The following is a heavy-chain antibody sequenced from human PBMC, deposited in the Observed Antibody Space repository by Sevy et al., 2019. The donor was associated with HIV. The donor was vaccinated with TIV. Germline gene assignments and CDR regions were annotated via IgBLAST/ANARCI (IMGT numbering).Heavy chain of an antibody. D-gene: IGHD6-13*01. J-gene: IGHJ5*02. CDR2: IRSKAYGGTT. CDR3: TRHGSSSWGLGWFDP. Sequence: GGYLRLSCTASGFTFGDYAMSWFRQAPGKGLEWVGFIRSKAYGGTTEYAASVKGRFTISRDDSKSIAYLQMNSLKTEDTAVYYCTRHGSSSWGLGWFDPWGQGTLVTVSS. V-gene: IGHV3-49*03. CDR1: GFTFGDYA.